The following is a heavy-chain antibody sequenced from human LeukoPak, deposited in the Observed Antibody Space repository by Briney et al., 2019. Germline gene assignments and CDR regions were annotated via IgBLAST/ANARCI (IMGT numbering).Heavy chain of an antibody. J-gene: IGHJ4*02. Sequence: SETLSLTCAVYGGSFSGYYWSWIRQPPGKGLEWIGEINHSGSTNYNPSLKSRVTISVDTSKNQFSLKLSSVTAADTAVYYCARLDGFGNYDFWSASLGFFDYWGQGTLVTVSS. CDR2: INHSGST. D-gene: IGHD3-3*01. V-gene: IGHV4-34*01. CDR3: ARLDGFGNYDFWSASLGFFDY. CDR1: GGSFSGYY.